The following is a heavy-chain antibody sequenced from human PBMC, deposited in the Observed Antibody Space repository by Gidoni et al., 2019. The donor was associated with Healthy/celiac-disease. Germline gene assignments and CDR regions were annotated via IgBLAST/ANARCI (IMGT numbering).Heavy chain of an antibody. CDR2: INHSGST. J-gene: IGHJ4*02. D-gene: IGHD6-6*01. CDR3: ARGRSSSSPQYFHY. Sequence: QLQQWRAGLLKPSDTLALTCAVNGGSFSCYYWSWIRQPPGKGLGWIGEINHSGSTNYNPSLKSRVTISVDTSKNHFSLKLSSVTAADTAVYYCARGRSSSSPQYFHYWGQGTLVTVSS. CDR1: GGSFSCYY. V-gene: IGHV4-34*01.